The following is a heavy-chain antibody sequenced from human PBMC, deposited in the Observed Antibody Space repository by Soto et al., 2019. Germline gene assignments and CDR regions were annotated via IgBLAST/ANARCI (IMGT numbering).Heavy chain of an antibody. V-gene: IGHV4-39*01. CDR3: AREEHWHFDP. CDR1: GGSISSSSYY. D-gene: IGHD1-1*01. CDR2: IYYSGST. J-gene: IGHJ5*02. Sequence: QLQLQESGPGLVKPSETLSLTCTVSGGSISSSSYYWGWTRQPPGKGLEWIGRIYYSGSTYYTPSLKSRVTMSVQTSKNLFSLKLSSVTAADTAVYYCAREEHWHFDPWGQGTLVTGSS.